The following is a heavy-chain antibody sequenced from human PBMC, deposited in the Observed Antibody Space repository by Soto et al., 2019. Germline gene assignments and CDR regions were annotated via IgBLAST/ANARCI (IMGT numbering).Heavy chain of an antibody. J-gene: IGHJ5*02. CDR3: AGATYYDFWSGYYA. Sequence: SVKVSCKASGFTFTSSAVQWVRQARGQRLEWIGWIIVGSGNTNYAQKFQERVTITRNMSTSTAYMELSSLRSADTAVYYCAGATYYDFWSGYYAWGQGTLVTVSS. CDR1: GFTFTSSA. CDR2: IIVGSGNT. V-gene: IGHV1-58*01. D-gene: IGHD3-3*01.